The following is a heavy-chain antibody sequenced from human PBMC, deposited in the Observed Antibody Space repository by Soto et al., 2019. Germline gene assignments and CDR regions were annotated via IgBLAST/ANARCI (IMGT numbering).Heavy chain of an antibody. J-gene: IGHJ3*02. Sequence: GVSLRLSCAASGFTFSSYGMHWVRQAPGKGLEREAVIWYDGSNKYYADSVKGRFTISRDNSKTTLYLQMNSLRAEDTAVYYFARAGRIRLWRDALDSRRQRTRV. CDR1: GFTFSSYG. D-gene: IGHD3-16*01. CDR2: IWYDGSNK. V-gene: IGHV3-33*01. CDR3: ARAGRIRLWRDALDS.